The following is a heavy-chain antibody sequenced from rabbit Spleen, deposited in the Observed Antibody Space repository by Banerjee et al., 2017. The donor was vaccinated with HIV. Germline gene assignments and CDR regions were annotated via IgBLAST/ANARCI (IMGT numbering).Heavy chain of an antibody. D-gene: IGHD4-1*01. CDR2: INMFTGKS. CDR1: GVSLNDKDV. J-gene: IGHJ4*01. V-gene: IGHV1S45*01. CDR3: ARETSSGWGVLLYYFNL. Sequence: QEQLEESGGGLVKPEGSLTLTCKASGVSLNDKDVMCWVRQAPGKGLEWIACINMFTGKSVYASWAKGRFIMSRPSSTTVTLQMTSLTVADTATYFCARETSSGWGVLLYYFNLWGPGTLVTVS.